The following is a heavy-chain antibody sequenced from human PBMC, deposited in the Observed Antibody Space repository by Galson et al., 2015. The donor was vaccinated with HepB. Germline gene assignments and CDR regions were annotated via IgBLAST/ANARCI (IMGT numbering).Heavy chain of an antibody. J-gene: IGHJ6*02. CDR2: ISAYTGGI. V-gene: IGHV1-18*04. Sequence: SVKVSCKAFGYIFSNYGISWVRQAPGQGLEWMGWISAYTGGIDYAQKFQGRFTMTTDTSTSTGYMELRSLRSDDTATYYCARDKGSSRPDYVTDDWDQAPTVIVSS. CDR1: GYIFSNYG. CDR3: ARDKGSSRPDYVTDD. D-gene: IGHD3-16*01.